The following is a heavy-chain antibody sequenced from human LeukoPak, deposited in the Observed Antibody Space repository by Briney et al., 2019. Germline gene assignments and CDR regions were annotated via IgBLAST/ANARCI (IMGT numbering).Heavy chain of an antibody. V-gene: IGHV3-48*04. Sequence: GGSLRLSCAASGFTFSNYSMNWVRQAPGKGLEWDSYISSSSSPKYYADSVKGRFTISRDNAKNSLYLQMNSLRAEDTAVYYCASLYLDSSRPRDGMDVWGQGTTVTVSS. CDR1: GFTFSNYS. CDR3: ASLYLDSSRPRDGMDV. CDR2: ISSSSSPK. D-gene: IGHD3-22*01. J-gene: IGHJ6*02.